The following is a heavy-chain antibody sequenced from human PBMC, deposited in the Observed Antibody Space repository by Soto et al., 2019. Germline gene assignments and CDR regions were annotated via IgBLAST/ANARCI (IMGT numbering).Heavy chain of an antibody. CDR3: TPDAGSY. Sequence: QVQLQESGPGLVKPSETLSLTCTVSGASVSSDNYYWSWIRQPPGKGLEWIAYIYYSGSINYNPSLKSRVTISLDTSKNQFSLRLTSVTAADTAVYYCTPDAGSYWGQGTLVTVSS. CDR2: IYYSGSI. CDR1: GASVSSDNYY. J-gene: IGHJ4*02. V-gene: IGHV4-61*01. D-gene: IGHD1-26*01.